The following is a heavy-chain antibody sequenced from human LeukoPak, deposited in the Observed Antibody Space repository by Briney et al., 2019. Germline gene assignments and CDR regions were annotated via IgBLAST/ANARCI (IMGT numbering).Heavy chain of an antibody. J-gene: IGHJ6*03. CDR1: GGSISSCY. CDR2: IYTSGST. D-gene: IGHD3-10*01. Sequence: SETLSLTCTVSGGSISSCYWSWIRQSAGKGLEWIGRIYTSGSTNYNPSLKSRVTMSVDKSKNQFSPKLSSVAAAETAVYYCARETYYYGSGSRDYYMDVWGKGTTVTVSS. V-gene: IGHV4-4*07. CDR3: ARETYYYGSGSRDYYMDV.